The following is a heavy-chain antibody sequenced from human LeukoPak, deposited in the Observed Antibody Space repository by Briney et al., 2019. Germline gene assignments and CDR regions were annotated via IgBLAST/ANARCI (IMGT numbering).Heavy chain of an antibody. CDR2: IYPDGSYT. V-gene: IGHV5-51*01. J-gene: IGHJ4*02. CDR3: ASLTSSWSFDY. CDR1: GYSFNHYW. D-gene: IGHD6-13*01. Sequence: GESLEIPVKGSGYSFNHYWIGWVPPMPGKGVELVGIIYPDGSYTRFSTSFQGQVTISADKSIPTAYLQWSNLKASDTAMYYCASLTSSWSFDYWGQGTLVTVSS.